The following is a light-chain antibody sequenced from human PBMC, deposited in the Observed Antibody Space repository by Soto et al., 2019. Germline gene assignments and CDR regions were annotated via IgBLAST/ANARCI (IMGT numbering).Light chain of an antibody. CDR3: QVWDSSSDVV. J-gene: IGLJ2*01. CDR1: NIGSKS. CDR2: DDN. Sequence: SYVLTQPPSVSVAPGQTARITCGGNNIGSKSVHWHQQKPGQAPVLVVYDDNDRPSGIPERFSGSNSGNTATLTISRVEAGDEADYYCQVWDSSSDVVFGGGTKLTVL. V-gene: IGLV3-21*02.